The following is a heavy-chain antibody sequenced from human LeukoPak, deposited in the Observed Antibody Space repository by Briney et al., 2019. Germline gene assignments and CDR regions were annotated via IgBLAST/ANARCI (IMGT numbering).Heavy chain of an antibody. V-gene: IGHV3-23*01. D-gene: IGHD2-2*01. Sequence: XAMSWVXQAPGKGLEWVSAISGSGGSTYYADSVKGRFTISRDNSKNTLYLQMNSLRAEDTAVYYCARPASWKGYWGQGTLVTVSS. CDR3: ARPASWKGY. J-gene: IGHJ4*02. CDR2: ISGSGGST. CDR1: XA.